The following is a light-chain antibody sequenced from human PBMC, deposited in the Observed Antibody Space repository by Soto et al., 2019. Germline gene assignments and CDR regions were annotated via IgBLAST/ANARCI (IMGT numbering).Light chain of an antibody. CDR3: QQYTQWPIT. V-gene: IGKV3-20*01. CDR1: QSVSSNH. Sequence: DIVLTQSPGTLSLSPGERATLSCRASQSVSSNHLAWYQQKPGQAPRLLIYGGSSRATGIPVRFSGSGSETDFTLTITRLEPEDFAVYYCQQYTQWPITFGQGTRLEI. CDR2: GGS. J-gene: IGKJ5*01.